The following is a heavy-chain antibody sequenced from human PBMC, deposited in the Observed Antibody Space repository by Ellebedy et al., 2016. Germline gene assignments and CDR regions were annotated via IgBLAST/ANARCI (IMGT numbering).Heavy chain of an antibody. CDR2: IKQDGSEK. Sequence: GESLKISXAASGFTFSSYWMSWVRQAPGKGLEWVANIKQDGSEKYYVDSVKGRFTISRDNAKNSLYLQMNSLRAEDTAVYYCAREAGGWYEPYGMDVWGQGTTVTVSS. CDR3: AREAGGWYEPYGMDV. J-gene: IGHJ6*02. V-gene: IGHV3-7*04. CDR1: GFTFSSYW. D-gene: IGHD6-19*01.